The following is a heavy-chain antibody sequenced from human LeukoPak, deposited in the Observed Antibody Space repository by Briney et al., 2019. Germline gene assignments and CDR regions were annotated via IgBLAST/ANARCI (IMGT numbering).Heavy chain of an antibody. CDR3: ARDRGMYYYDSSGYRIFDY. J-gene: IGHJ4*02. CDR2: INPYSGGT. V-gene: IGHV1-2*02. CDR1: GYNFNGNH. Sequence: ASVKVSCKASGYNFNGNHMHWVRQAPGQGLEWMGWINPYSGGTNYAQQFQGRVTMTSVTSISTAYMELSRLRSDDTAVYLCARDRGMYYYDSSGYRIFDYWGQGTLVTVSS. D-gene: IGHD3-22*01.